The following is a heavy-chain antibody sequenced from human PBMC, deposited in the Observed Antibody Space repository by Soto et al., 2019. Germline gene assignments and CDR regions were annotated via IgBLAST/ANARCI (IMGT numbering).Heavy chain of an antibody. CDR3: AKGFVGVCYHCSYHFDS. V-gene: IGHV3-23*01. D-gene: IGHD2-8*01. CDR1: EFTFSSYV. J-gene: IGHJ4*02. CDR2: ISPSGGNT. Sequence: PGGSLRLSCAASEFTFSSYVMNWVRLAPGKGLEWVSGISPSGGNTYYADSVKGRFTISRDNSKNTLYLRMNSLRAEDTAVYYCAKGFVGVCYHCSYHFDSWGQGALVTVSS.